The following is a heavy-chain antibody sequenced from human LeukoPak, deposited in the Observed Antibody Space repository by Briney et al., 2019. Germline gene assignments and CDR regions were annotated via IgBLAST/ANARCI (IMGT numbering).Heavy chain of an antibody. V-gene: IGHV5-51*01. CDR3: VRQADSSGWYYFDY. CDR1: GYDFTNYW. D-gene: IGHD6-19*01. Sequence: GESLKISCQGSGYDFTNYWIGWVRQMPGKGLEWMAIIYPDDSDTKYNPSLQGQVTISSDKSISTAYLRWSSLKASDTAIYYCVRQADSSGWYYFDYWGPGTRVTVTS. CDR2: IYPDDSDT. J-gene: IGHJ4*02.